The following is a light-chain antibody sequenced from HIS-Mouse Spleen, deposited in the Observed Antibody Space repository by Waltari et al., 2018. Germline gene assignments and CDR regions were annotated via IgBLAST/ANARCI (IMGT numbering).Light chain of an antibody. CDR1: SRYAGCYNY. J-gene: IGLJ1*01. CDR3: CSYAGSYTGV. Sequence: QSALTQPRSVSGSPGQSVTISCPGTSRYAGCYNYVSWYQQHPGKAPKLMIYDVSKRPSGVPDRFSGSKSGNTASLTISGLQAEDEADYYCCSYAGSYTGVFGTGTKVTVL. CDR2: DVS. V-gene: IGLV2-11*01.